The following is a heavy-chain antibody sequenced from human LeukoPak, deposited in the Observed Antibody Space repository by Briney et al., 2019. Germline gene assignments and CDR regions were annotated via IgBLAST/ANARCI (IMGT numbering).Heavy chain of an antibody. CDR3: ATYSILNAREFRY. D-gene: IGHD4-11*01. CDR2: IKQDGSEK. Sequence: GGSLRLSCAASGFTFSSYWMSWVRQAPGKGLEWVANIKQDGSEKNYVDPVKGRFTISRDNAKNSVYLQMNSLGADDTAVYYCATYSILNAREFRYWGQGTLVTVTS. J-gene: IGHJ1*01. V-gene: IGHV3-7*01. CDR1: GFTFSSYW.